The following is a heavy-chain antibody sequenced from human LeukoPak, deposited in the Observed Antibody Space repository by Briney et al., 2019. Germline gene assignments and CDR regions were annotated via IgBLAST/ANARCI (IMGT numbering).Heavy chain of an antibody. D-gene: IGHD3-3*01. CDR1: GFTFRSYW. CDR3: ARSRSDFWSGYPLF. Sequence: GGSLRLSCATSGFTFRSYWMSWVRQAPGKGLEWVANIKQDGSEEFYVDSVKGRFTISRDNAKNSLFLQMNSLRAEDTAVYYCARSRSDFWSGYPLFWGQGTLVTVSS. V-gene: IGHV3-7*01. CDR2: IKQDGSEE. J-gene: IGHJ1*01.